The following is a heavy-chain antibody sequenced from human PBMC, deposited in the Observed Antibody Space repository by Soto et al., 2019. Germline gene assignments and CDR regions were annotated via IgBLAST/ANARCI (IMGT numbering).Heavy chain of an antibody. V-gene: IGHV5-10-1*01. CDR1: GYKFTPFW. D-gene: IGHD2-15*01. J-gene: IGHJ3*01. CDR3: ARPASGGSRDAFDV. Sequence: GASLKISCKASGYKFTPFWLNWVRQTPGKGLEWLGRIDPTDSFTNYSPPFEGHVTISVDRSISTAYLQWNSLQASDTAIYYCARPASGGSRDAFDVWGQGTTVTVSS. CDR2: IDPTDSFT.